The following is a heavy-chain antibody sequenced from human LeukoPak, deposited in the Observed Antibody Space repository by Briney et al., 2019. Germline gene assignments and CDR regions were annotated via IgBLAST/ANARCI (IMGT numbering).Heavy chain of an antibody. CDR1: GGSLSGYY. Sequence: PSETLSLTCAVYGGSLSGYYWSWIRQSPGKGLEWIGEINHGGSTNYNPSLKSRVTMSVDTSKNHFSLKLSSVTAADTAVYFCAREGRMSMGIEYWGQGTLVNVSS. V-gene: IGHV4-34*01. D-gene: IGHD4/OR15-4a*01. CDR3: AREGRMSMGIEY. J-gene: IGHJ4*02. CDR2: INHGGST.